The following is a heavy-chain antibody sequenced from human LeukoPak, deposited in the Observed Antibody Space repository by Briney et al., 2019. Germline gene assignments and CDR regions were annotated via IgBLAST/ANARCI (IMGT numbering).Heavy chain of an antibody. D-gene: IGHD1-7*01. J-gene: IGHJ4*02. V-gene: IGHV3-30-3*01. CDR2: ISKDGSDK. CDR1: GFAFSDYA. CDR3: ARDYWWNYDY. Sequence: GGSLRLSCAASGFAFSDYAMHWVRQAPGKGLEWVAVISKDGSDKYYPGSVRGRFTISRDNSKNTIYLHMDSLRAEDTAIYYCARDYWWNYDYWGQGTLVTVSS.